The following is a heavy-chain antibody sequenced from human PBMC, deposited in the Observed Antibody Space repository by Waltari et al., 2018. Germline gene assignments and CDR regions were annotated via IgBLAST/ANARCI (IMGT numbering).Heavy chain of an antibody. D-gene: IGHD5-12*01. CDR1: GGSISSYY. J-gene: IGHJ4*02. CDR2: INTSGNT. CDR3: ARSYSGYDYDS. Sequence: QVQLQESGPGLVKPSETLSLTCLVSGGSISSYYWSWIRQPAGEGLEWIGRINTSGNTKFNPSLESRVTVSVDTSKNQFSLKLSSVTAADTAVYYCARSYSGYDYDSWGQGTLVTVSS. V-gene: IGHV4-4*07.